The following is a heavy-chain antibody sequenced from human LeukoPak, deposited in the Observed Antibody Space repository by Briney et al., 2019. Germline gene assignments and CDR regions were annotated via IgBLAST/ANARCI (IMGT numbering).Heavy chain of an antibody. CDR3: ARGQVSDFWSGYFIDYYGMDV. V-gene: IGHV1-18*01. Sequence: GASVKVSCKASGYTFTSYGISWVRQAPGQGLEWMGWISAYSGNTNYAQNLQGRVTMTTDTSTSTAYMELRSLRSDDTAVYYCARGQVSDFWSGYFIDYYGMDVWGQGTTVTVSS. J-gene: IGHJ6*02. CDR1: GYTFTSYG. D-gene: IGHD3-3*01. CDR2: ISAYSGNT.